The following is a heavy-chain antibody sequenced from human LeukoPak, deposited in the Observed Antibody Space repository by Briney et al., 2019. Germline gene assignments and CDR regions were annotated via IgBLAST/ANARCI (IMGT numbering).Heavy chain of an antibody. J-gene: IGHJ5*02. V-gene: IGHV3-23*01. Sequence: QPGGSLRLSCAASGFTFSSYAMSWVRQAPGKGLEWVLAISGSGGSTYYADSVKGRFTISRDNSKNTLYLQMNSLRAEDTAVYYCAKDYGDSTAKDWMPLFDPWGQGTLVTVSS. CDR2: ISGSGGST. CDR3: AKDYGDSTAKDWMPLFDP. D-gene: IGHD4-17*01. CDR1: GFTFSSYA.